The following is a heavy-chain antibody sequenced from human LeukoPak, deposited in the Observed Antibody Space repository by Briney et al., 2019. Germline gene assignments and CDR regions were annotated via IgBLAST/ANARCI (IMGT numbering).Heavy chain of an antibody. CDR2: IIPIFGTA. Sequence: ASVKVSCKASGGTFSSYAISWVRQAPGQGLEWMGGIIPIFGTANYAQKSQGRVTITTDESTSTAYMELSSLRSEDTAVYYCARDGDSYGYDYWGQGTLFTVSS. CDR3: ARDGDSYGYDY. CDR1: GGTFSSYA. V-gene: IGHV1-69*05. J-gene: IGHJ4*02. D-gene: IGHD5-18*01.